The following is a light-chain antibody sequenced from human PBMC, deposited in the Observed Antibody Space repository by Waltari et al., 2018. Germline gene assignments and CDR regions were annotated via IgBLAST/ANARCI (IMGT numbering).Light chain of an antibody. CDR2: GAS. Sequence: IVLTQSPGPLSLSSGERDTLSCRARKSVGSPLAWYQQKPGQPPRLLIYGASSRATGIPDRFSGSGSGTDFSLTIGRLEPEDFAVYYCQHYVRLPATFGQGTKVEIK. CDR3: QHYVRLPAT. CDR1: KSVGSP. J-gene: IGKJ1*01. V-gene: IGKV3-20*01.